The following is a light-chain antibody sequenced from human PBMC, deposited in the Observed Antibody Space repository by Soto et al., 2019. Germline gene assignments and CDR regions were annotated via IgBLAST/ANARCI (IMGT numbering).Light chain of an antibody. Sequence: EIVLTQSPATLSLSPGERATLSCRASQSVSRYLAWYQQKPGQAPRLLIYDASNRATGIPARFSGSGSGTDFTLTISSLQPEDFATYYCQQSYSTPRTFGQGTKVDIK. V-gene: IGKV3-11*01. CDR3: QQSYSTPRT. J-gene: IGKJ1*01. CDR1: QSVSRY. CDR2: DAS.